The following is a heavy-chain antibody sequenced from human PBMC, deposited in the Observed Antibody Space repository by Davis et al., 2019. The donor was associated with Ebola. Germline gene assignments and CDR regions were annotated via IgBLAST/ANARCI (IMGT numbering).Heavy chain of an antibody. CDR3: ARGGVTPPYYYYGMDV. Sequence: MPSETLSLTCTVSGGSVSSGSYYWSWIRQPPGKGLEWIVYIYYSGSTNYNPSLKSRVTISVDTSKNQFSLKLSSVTAADTAVYYCARGGVTPPYYYYGMDVWGQGTTVTVSS. J-gene: IGHJ6*02. CDR1: GGSVSSGSYY. V-gene: IGHV4-61*01. CDR2: IYYSGST. D-gene: IGHD2-21*02.